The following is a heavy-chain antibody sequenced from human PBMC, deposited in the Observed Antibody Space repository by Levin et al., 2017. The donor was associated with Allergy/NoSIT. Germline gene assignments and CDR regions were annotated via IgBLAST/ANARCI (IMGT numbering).Heavy chain of an antibody. J-gene: IGHJ4*02. V-gene: IGHV3-66*01. CDR3: ARGDTVTSSGY. CDR1: GFTVSSNY. Sequence: GGSLRLSCAASGFTVSSNYMTWVRQAPGKGLEWVSVIYSGGTTYYADSVKGRFSISRDNSKNTLYLQMNSLRAEDTAVYYCARGDTVTSSGYWGQGTLVTVSS. CDR2: IYSGGTT. D-gene: IGHD4-17*01.